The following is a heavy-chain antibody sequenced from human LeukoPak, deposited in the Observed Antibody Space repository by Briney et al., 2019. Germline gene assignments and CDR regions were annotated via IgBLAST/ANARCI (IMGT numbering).Heavy chain of an antibody. J-gene: IGHJ3*02. CDR1: GFTFSAYE. V-gene: IGHV3-48*03. CDR2: IGSSGSTV. D-gene: IGHD4-23*01. CDR3: ARDTLEYSNSPDALDI. Sequence: GGSLRLSCAASGFTFSAYEMNWLRQAPGKGLEWVSYIGSSGSTVYYADSVKGRFTISRDNAKNSLYMQMDRLRDEDTAIYYCARDTLEYSNSPDALDIWGQGTMVTVSS.